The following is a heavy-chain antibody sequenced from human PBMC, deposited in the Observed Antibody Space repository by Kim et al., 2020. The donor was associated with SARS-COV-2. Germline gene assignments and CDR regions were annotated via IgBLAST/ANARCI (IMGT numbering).Heavy chain of an antibody. V-gene: IGHV3-21*01. CDR3: ARDRGYSYGYLYNWFDP. J-gene: IGHJ5*02. D-gene: IGHD5-18*01. Sequence: VKGRFTISRDNAKSSLYLQMNSLRAEDTAVYYCARDRGYSYGYLYNWFDPWGQGTLVTVSS.